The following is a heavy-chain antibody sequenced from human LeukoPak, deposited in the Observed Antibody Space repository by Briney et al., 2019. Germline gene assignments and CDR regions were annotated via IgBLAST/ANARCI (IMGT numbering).Heavy chain of an antibody. D-gene: IGHD4-17*01. Sequence: GRSLRLSCAASGFTFSSYGMHWVRQAPGKGLEWVAVIWYDGSNKYYADSVKGRFTISRDNSKNTLYLQMNSLRAEDTAVYYCAGDGDYGPAYYFDYWGQGTLVTVSS. CDR3: AGDGDYGPAYYFDY. CDR2: IWYDGSNK. CDR1: GFTFSSYG. J-gene: IGHJ4*02. V-gene: IGHV3-33*01.